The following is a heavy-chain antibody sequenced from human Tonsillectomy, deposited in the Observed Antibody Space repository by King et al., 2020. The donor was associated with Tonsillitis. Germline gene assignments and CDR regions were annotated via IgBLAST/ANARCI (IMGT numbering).Heavy chain of an antibody. CDR1: GYTFTDYY. CDR2: INPNSGGT. J-gene: IGHJ4*02. CDR3: ARDQATVDYYDSSSYSSFDY. D-gene: IGHD3-22*01. V-gene: IGHV1-2*02. Sequence: EQLVQSGAEVKKPGASVKVSCKASGYTFTDYYMHWVRQAPGQGLEWMGWINPNSGGTKYAQKFQGRVTVTRDTYISTAYMELSRLRADDTAVYYCARDQATVDYYDSSSYSSFDYWGQGTLVTVSS.